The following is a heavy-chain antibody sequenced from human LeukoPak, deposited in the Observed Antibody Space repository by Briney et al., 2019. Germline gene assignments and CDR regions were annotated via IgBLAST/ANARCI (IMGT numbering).Heavy chain of an antibody. Sequence: PSETLSLTCTVSGGSTTRYVWSWIRQPPGQGLEWIGDIYYSGSTNYNPSLKSRVTISVDTSKNQFSLKLSSVTAADTAVYYWARGYLSGSYYYYYYMDVWGKGTTVTISS. V-gene: IGHV4-59*01. J-gene: IGHJ6*03. CDR1: GGSTTRYV. D-gene: IGHD1-26*01. CDR3: ARGYLSGSYYYYYYMDV. CDR2: IYYSGST.